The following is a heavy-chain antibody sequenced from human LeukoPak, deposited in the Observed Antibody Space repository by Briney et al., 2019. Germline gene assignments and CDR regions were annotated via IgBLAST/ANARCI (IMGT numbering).Heavy chain of an antibody. D-gene: IGHD5-24*01. CDR2: ISAYNRNT. J-gene: IGHJ4*02. CDR3: ARGDVYFDY. CDR1: GYTFTNYD. V-gene: IGHV1-18*01. Sequence: ASVKVPCKSSGYTFTNYDVNWVRQAPGQGLEWMGWISAYNRNTNYAQKFQGRVTMTTDTSTSTVYLDLRSLTSDDTAVYHCARGDVYFDYWGQGTLVTVSS.